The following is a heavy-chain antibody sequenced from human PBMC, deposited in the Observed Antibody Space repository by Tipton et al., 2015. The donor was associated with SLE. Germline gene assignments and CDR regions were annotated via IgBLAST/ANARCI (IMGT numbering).Heavy chain of an antibody. J-gene: IGHJ4*02. CDR3: ASYSWAGTRFDY. V-gene: IGHV4-39*07. CDR2: IYHDWST. CDR1: GGSISDSSHY. Sequence: TLSLTCTVSGGSISDSSHYWVWIRQSPGKGLEWVGSIYHDWSTYYSVALNSRATISIDASKNQFSLSLRSVTAADTAVYYCASYSWAGTRFDYWGQGTLVTVSS. D-gene: IGHD2-15*01.